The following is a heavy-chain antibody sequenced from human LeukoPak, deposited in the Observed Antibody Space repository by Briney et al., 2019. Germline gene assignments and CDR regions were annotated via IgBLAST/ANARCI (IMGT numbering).Heavy chain of an antibody. CDR3: ARDHFEPGVILDY. D-gene: IGHD3-9*01. V-gene: IGHV3-7*05. CDR1: GFTFSSHW. J-gene: IGHJ4*02. Sequence: GGSLRLSCAASGFTFSSHWMSWVRQAPGKGLEWVANIKQDGSEKYYVDSVKGRFTISRDNANNSLYLQMNSLRAEDTAVYYCARDHFEPGVILDYWGQGNLVTVSS. CDR2: IKQDGSEK.